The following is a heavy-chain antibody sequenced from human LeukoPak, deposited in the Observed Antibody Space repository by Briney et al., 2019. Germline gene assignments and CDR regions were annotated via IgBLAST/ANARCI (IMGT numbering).Heavy chain of an antibody. CDR2: ISAYNGNT. D-gene: IGHD5-18*01. CDR1: GYTFTNFG. V-gene: IGHV1-18*01. CDR3: ARDTAMAYYEESYFDP. J-gene: IGHJ5*02. Sequence: GASVKVSCKASGYTFTNFGISWVRQAPGQGLECMGWISAYNGNTNYAQKFQDRLTMTTDKSTSTAYMELRSLRSDDTAVYYCARDTAMAYYEESYFDPWGQGALVTVSS.